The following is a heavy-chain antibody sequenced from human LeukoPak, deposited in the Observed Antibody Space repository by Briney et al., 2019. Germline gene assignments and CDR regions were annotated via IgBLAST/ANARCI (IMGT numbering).Heavy chain of an antibody. CDR1: GFTFSSYG. J-gene: IGHJ4*02. Sequence: GESLRLSCAASGFTFSSYGMHWVRQAPGKGLEFVAVIRYDGSNKYYANSVKGRFTISRDNSKNTQYLQMNSLRAEDTAVYYCARDELAVAKKRFLDSWGQGTLVTVSS. D-gene: IGHD6-19*01. CDR2: IRYDGSNK. V-gene: IGHV3-33*01. CDR3: ARDELAVAKKRFLDS.